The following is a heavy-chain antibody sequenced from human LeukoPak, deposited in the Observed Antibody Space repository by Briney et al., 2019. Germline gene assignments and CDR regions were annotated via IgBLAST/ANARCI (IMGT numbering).Heavy chain of an antibody. Sequence: ASVKVSCTASGYTFTGYYMHWVRQAPGQGLEWMGWINPNSGGTNYAQKFQGRVTMTRDTSISTAYMELSRLRSDDTAVYYCARVFSRSLRLDYWGQGTLVTVSS. D-gene: IGHD4-17*01. CDR2: INPNSGGT. J-gene: IGHJ4*02. CDR1: GYTFTGYY. CDR3: ARVFSRSLRLDY. V-gene: IGHV1-2*02.